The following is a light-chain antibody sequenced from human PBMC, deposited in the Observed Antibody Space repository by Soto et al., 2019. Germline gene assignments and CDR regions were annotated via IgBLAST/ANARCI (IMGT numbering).Light chain of an antibody. CDR1: SSDVGGYNY. CDR3: ISYAGDLAL. V-gene: IGLV2-8*01. Sequence: QSVLTQPPSASGSPGQSVTISCTGTSSDVGGYNYVSWYQQHPGKAPKLMIYEVSKRPSGVPDRFSGSKSGNTASLTVSGLQAEDEPDYYCISYAGDLALFGGGTKVTVL. CDR2: EVS. J-gene: IGLJ2*01.